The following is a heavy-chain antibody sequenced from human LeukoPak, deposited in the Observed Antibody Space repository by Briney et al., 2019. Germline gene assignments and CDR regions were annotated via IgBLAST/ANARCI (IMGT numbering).Heavy chain of an antibody. V-gene: IGHV3-23*01. CDR3: AKGGTVIARLIASD. CDR1: GFSFSSYA. CDR2: LSGSGGST. D-gene: IGHD1-7*01. Sequence: GGSLRLSCVASGFSFSSYAMTWVRQAPGKGLEWVSSLSGSGGSTYYADSVKRRFTISRDNSKNTLYLQMNSLRAEDTAIYYCAKGGTVIARLIASDWGQGTLVTVS. J-gene: IGHJ4*02.